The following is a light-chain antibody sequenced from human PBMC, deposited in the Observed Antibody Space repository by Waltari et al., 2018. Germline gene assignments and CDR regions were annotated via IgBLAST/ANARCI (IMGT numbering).Light chain of an antibody. V-gene: IGKV3-20*01. CDR1: QSVSRA. Sequence: EIVLTQSPGTLSLSQGERATPSCRASQSVSRALAWYQQKPGQAPRLLIYGASSRATGISDRFSGSGSGTDFSLTISRLEPEDFAVYYCQHYVRLPATFGQGTKVEIK. CDR3: QHYVRLPAT. J-gene: IGKJ1*01. CDR2: GAS.